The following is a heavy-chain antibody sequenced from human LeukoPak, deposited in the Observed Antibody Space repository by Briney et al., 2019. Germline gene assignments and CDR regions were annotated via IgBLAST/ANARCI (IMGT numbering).Heavy chain of an antibody. Sequence: SETLSLTCSVFGDPISTYHWNWIRKPPGKGLEWIAYMQSTGNSQYNSSLKSRVAMSVDTSENQVVLNLSSVTAADTAVYYCARDNRHSYGRYFAHWGQGMLVTVSS. V-gene: IGHV4-59*01. CDR2: MQSTGNS. CDR1: GDPISTYH. J-gene: IGHJ4*02. CDR3: ARDNRHSYGRYFAH. D-gene: IGHD5-18*01.